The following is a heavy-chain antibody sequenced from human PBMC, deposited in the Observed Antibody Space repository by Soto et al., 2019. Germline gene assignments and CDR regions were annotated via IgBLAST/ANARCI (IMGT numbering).Heavy chain of an antibody. CDR1: GGTFSSYT. Sequence: VKVSCKASGGTFSSYTISWVRQAPGQGLEWMGRIIPILGIANYAQKFQGRVTITADKSTSTAYMELSSLRSEDTAVYYCARDPVDGYAFFDNWGQGALVTVSS. CDR3: ARDPVDGYAFFDN. J-gene: IGHJ5*02. CDR2: IIPILGIA. D-gene: IGHD5-12*01. V-gene: IGHV1-69*04.